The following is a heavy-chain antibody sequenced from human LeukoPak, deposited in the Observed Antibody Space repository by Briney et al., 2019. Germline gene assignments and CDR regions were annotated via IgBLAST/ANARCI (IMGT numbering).Heavy chain of an antibody. Sequence: SETLSLTCTVSGGSISSSSYYWGWIRQPPGKGLEWIGSIYYSGSTYYNPSLKSRVTISVDTSKNQFSLKLSSVTAADTAVYYCARHPQGFFDYWGQGTLVTVSS. CDR2: IYYSGST. J-gene: IGHJ4*02. V-gene: IGHV4-39*01. CDR3: ARHPQGFFDY. CDR1: GGSISSSSYY.